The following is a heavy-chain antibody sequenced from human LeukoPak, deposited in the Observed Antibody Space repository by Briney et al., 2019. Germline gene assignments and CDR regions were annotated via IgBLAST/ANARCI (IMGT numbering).Heavy chain of an antibody. CDR2: ISGSGGST. Sequence: GGSLRLSCAASGFTFSSYGMSWVRQAPGKGLEWVSAISGSGGSTYYADSVKGRFTISRDNSKNTLYLQMNSLRAEDTAIYYCARDERLLSFLKWGQGALVTVSS. D-gene: IGHD3-3*01. V-gene: IGHV3-23*01. CDR3: ARDERLLSFLK. J-gene: IGHJ4*02. CDR1: GFTFSSYG.